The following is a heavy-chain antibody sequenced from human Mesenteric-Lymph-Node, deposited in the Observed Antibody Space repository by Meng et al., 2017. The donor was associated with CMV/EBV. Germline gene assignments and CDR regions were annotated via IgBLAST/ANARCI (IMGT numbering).Heavy chain of an antibody. CDR3: ARVWERGAPTGY. J-gene: IGHJ4*02. Sequence: GESLKISCAASGFTFSSLGMYWVRQAPGKGLEWVAVISYDGSNKYYADSVKGRFTISRDNSKNTLYLQMNSLRAEDTAVYYCARVWERGAPTGYWGQGTLVTVSS. D-gene: IGHD1-26*01. CDR2: ISYDGSNK. CDR1: GFTFSSLG. V-gene: IGHV3-30*19.